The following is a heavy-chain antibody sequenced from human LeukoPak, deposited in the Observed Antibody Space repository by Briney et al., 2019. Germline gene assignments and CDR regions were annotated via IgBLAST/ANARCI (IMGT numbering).Heavy chain of an antibody. CDR1: GFTFSSYA. CDR2: ISYDGSNK. J-gene: IGHJ4*02. CDR3: ARGPLGELYFDY. Sequence: PGGPLRLSCAASGFTFSSYAMHWVRQAPGKGLEWVAVISYDGSNKYYADSVKGRFTISRDNSKNTLYLQMNSLRAEDTAVYYCARGPLGELYFDYWGQGTLVTVSS. D-gene: IGHD3-16*01. V-gene: IGHV3-30-3*01.